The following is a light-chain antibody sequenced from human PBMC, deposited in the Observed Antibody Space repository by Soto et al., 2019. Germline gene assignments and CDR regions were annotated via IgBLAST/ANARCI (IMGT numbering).Light chain of an antibody. J-gene: IGKJ5*01. Sequence: EILLRQSAGTLSLSPGERATSSCRAGQGVTTNFAGYQQKSGQSPRLLIYDVSIRATGVPARFSGTGYETDFTLTISGLQSEDSAVYFCQQYNNWPFSFGQGTRLET. CDR2: DVS. CDR3: QQYNNWPFS. CDR1: QGVTTN. V-gene: IGKV3-15*01.